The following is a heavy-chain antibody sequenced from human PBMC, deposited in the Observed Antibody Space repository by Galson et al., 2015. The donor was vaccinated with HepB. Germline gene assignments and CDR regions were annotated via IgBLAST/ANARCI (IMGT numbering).Heavy chain of an antibody. Sequence: SVKVSCKASGYTFTSYGISWVRQAPGQGLEWMGWISAYNGNTNYAQKLQGRVTMTTDTSTSTAYMELRSLRSDDTAVYYCAREDDILTGYSAYGMDVWGQGTTVTVSS. CDR1: GYTFTSYG. CDR2: ISAYNGNT. J-gene: IGHJ6*02. V-gene: IGHV1-18*04. CDR3: AREDDILTGYSAYGMDV. D-gene: IGHD3-9*01.